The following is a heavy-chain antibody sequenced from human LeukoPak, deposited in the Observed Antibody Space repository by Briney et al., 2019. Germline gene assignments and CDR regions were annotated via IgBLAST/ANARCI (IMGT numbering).Heavy chain of an antibody. CDR1: GGSISSYY. Sequence: PSETLSLTCTVSGGSISSYYWSWIRQPPGKGLEWIGYIYYSGSTNYNPSLKSRVTISVDTSKNQFSLKLSSVTAADTAVYYCARDQGGDYYFDYWGQGTLVTVSS. CDR3: ARDQGGDYYFDY. J-gene: IGHJ4*02. CDR2: IYYSGST. D-gene: IGHD2-21*01. V-gene: IGHV4-59*01.